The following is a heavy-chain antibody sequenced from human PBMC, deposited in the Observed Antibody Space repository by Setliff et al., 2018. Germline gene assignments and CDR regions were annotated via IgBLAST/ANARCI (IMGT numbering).Heavy chain of an antibody. J-gene: IGHJ6*03. Sequence: SETLSLTCTVSGGSISSYYWSWIRQPPWKGLEWIGYIYTSGSTNYNPSLKSRVTISLDTSKNQFSLKLSSVTAADTAVYYCARWRVRDSGYYYYYYMDVWAKGPRSPSP. CDR1: GGSISSYY. CDR3: ARWRVRDSGYYYYYYMDV. V-gene: IGHV4-4*08. CDR2: IYTSGST. D-gene: IGHD1-26*01.